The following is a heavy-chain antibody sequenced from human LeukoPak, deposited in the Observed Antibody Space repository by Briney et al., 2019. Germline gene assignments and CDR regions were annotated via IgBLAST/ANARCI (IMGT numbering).Heavy chain of an antibody. Sequence: ASVKVSCKASGYTFTNYAISWVRQAPGQGLEWMGWISAYNGNTNYAQKLQGRVTMTTDTSTSTAYMELRSLRSDDTAVYYCARGAITTYYYDSSGYYAPFDYWGQGTLVTVSS. CDR2: ISAYNGNT. CDR3: ARGAITTYYYDSSGYYAPFDY. V-gene: IGHV1-18*01. J-gene: IGHJ4*02. CDR1: GYTFTNYA. D-gene: IGHD3-22*01.